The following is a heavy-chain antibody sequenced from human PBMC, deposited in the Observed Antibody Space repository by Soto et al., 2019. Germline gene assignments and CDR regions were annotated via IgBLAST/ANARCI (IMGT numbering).Heavy chain of an antibody. V-gene: IGHV3-48*02. D-gene: IGHD3-22*01. CDR1: GFTFSSYS. J-gene: IGHJ5*02. CDR2: ISSSSSTI. Sequence: GGSLRLSCAASGFTFSSYSMNWVRQAPGKGLEWVSYISSSSSTIYYADSVKGRFTISRDNAKNSLYLQMNSLRDEDTAVYYCARDYYDSSGYPNWFDPWGQGTLVTVSS. CDR3: ARDYYDSSGYPNWFDP.